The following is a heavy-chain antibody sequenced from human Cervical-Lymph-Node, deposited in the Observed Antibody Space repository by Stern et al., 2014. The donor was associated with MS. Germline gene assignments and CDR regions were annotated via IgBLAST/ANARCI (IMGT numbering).Heavy chain of an antibody. CDR2: IVPMFAKA. J-gene: IGHJ5*02. CDR3: ARERSIHYPAFAP. Sequence: QVQLVQSGAEVKKPGSSVRVSCKASGCSFKSYAFNWLRQAPGPGLEWMGDIVPMFAKANYAQKFQGRVTVTADEATNTVYMELSFLTSEDTAVYYCARERSIHYPAFAPWGQGTLVTVSS. CDR1: GCSFKSYA. V-gene: IGHV1-69*01. D-gene: IGHD3-10*01.